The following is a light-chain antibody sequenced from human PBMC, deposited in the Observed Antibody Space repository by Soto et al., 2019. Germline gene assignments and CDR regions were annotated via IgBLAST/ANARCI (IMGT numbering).Light chain of an antibody. J-gene: IGLJ1*01. CDR3: CSFAPFTTSYV. Sequence: QSVLTQPASVSGSPGQSITISCTGTSSDVVSSNLVSWYQQHPHRAPKLIIYEGARRPSGVSGRFSASMSGNTASLRISGLQAEDEADYYCCSFAPFTTSYVFGTGNKATVL. CDR1: SSDVVSSNL. CDR2: EGA. V-gene: IGLV2-23*01.